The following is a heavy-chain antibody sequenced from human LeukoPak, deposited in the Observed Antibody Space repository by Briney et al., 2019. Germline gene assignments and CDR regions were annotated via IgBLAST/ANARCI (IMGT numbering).Heavy chain of an antibody. V-gene: IGHV4-61*05. CDR1: GASITNSLYY. CDR2: IYYSGTT. D-gene: IGHD6-19*01. Sequence: SETLSLTCTVSGASITNSLYYWGWIRQPPGKGLEWIGYIYYSGTTNYNPSLKSRVTISLDTSKNQFSLKLRSVTAADTVVYYCARMISSGWRRGDAFDIWGQGTMVTVSS. CDR3: ARMISSGWRRGDAFDI. J-gene: IGHJ3*02.